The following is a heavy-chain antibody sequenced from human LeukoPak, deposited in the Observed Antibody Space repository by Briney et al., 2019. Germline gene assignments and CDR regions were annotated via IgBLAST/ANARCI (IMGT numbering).Heavy chain of an antibody. CDR3: ATLVSTRYYFDY. J-gene: IGHJ4*02. V-gene: IGHV4-38-2*02. Sequence: SESLSLTCTVSGYSISSGYYWGWIRQPPGKGLEWIGSIYHSGSTYYNPSLKSRVTISVDTSKNQFSLKLSSVTAADTAVYFCATLVSTRYYFDYWGQGTLVTVSS. CDR1: GYSISSGYY. D-gene: IGHD5/OR15-5a*01. CDR2: IYHSGST.